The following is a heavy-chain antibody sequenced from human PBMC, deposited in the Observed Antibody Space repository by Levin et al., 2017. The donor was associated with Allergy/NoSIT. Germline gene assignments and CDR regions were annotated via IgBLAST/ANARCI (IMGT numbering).Heavy chain of an antibody. Sequence: GESLKISCAASGFTFSSYAMSWVRQAPGKGLEWVSAISSSGGSTYYADSVKGRFTISRDNSKNTQNLQMNSLRAEDTAVYYCAKAFPPDFDSWGQGTLVTVSS. V-gene: IGHV3-23*01. J-gene: IGHJ4*02. CDR3: AKAFPPDFDS. CDR2: ISSSGGST. CDR1: GFTFSSYA.